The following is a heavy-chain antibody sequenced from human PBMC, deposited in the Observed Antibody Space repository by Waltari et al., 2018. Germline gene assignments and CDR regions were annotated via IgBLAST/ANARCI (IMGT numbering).Heavy chain of an antibody. Sequence: QVQLAQSGAEVKKPGASVKVSCKAAGYTFTSYDINRVRQATGQGLEWMGWMNPNSGNTGYAQKFQGRVTMTRNTSISTAYMELSSLRSEDTAVYYCARGTRVCTNGVCYRTFYYYYGMDVWGQGTTVTVSS. CDR1: GYTFTSYD. V-gene: IGHV1-8*02. CDR2: MNPNSGNT. D-gene: IGHD2-8*01. J-gene: IGHJ6*02. CDR3: ARGTRVCTNGVCYRTFYYYYGMDV.